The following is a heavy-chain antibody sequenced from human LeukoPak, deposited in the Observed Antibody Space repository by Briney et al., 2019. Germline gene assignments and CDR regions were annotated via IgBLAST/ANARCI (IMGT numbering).Heavy chain of an antibody. D-gene: IGHD2-21*02. CDR3: ARAQTYGDSRLLLDY. CDR2: ISYDGSNK. Sequence: PGGSLRLSCAASGFTFSSYAMHWVRQAPGKGLEWVAVISYDGSNKYYADSVKGRFTISRDNSKNTLYLQMNSLRAEDTALYYCARAQTYGDSRLLLDYWGQGTLVTVSS. V-gene: IGHV3-30*04. J-gene: IGHJ4*02. CDR1: GFTFSSYA.